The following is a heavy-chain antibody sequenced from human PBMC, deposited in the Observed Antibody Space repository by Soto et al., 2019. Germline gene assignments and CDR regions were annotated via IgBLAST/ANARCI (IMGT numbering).Heavy chain of an antibody. CDR3: ARRVQYSNSSSYYGMDV. CDR1: GGPISSSSYY. Sequence: SETLSLTCTVSGGPISSSSYYWGCIRQRPGKGLEWIGSIYYSGSTYYNPSLKSRVTISVDTSKNQFSLKLSSVTAADTAVYYCARRVQYSNSSSYYGMDVWGQGTTVTVSS. D-gene: IGHD6-6*01. J-gene: IGHJ6*02. V-gene: IGHV4-39*01. CDR2: IYYSGST.